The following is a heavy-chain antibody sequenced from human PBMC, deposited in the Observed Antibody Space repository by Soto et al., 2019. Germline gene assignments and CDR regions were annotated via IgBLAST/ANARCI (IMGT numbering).Heavy chain of an antibody. V-gene: IGHV4-59*01. Sequence: PSETLSLTCTVSGGSISSYYWSWIRQPPGKGLEWIGYIYYSGSTNYNPSLKSRVTISVDTSKNQFSLKLSSLRSEDTAVYYCARDRYYYDSSGYYSFDYWGQGTLVTVSS. CDR2: IYYSGST. CDR3: ARDRYYYDSSGYYSFDY. D-gene: IGHD3-22*01. CDR1: GGSISSYY. J-gene: IGHJ4*02.